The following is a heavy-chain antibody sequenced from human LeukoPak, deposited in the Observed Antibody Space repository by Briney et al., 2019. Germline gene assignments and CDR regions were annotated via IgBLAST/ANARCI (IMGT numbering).Heavy chain of an antibody. Sequence: ASVKVSCKASGYTFTSYYMHWVRQAPGQGLEWMGIINPSGGSTSYAQKLQGRVTMTTDTSTSTAYMELRSLRSDDTAVYYCARANRVRYYYDSSGTDYYMDVWGKGTTVTVSS. J-gene: IGHJ6*03. D-gene: IGHD3-22*01. CDR3: ARANRVRYYYDSSGTDYYMDV. CDR2: INPSGGST. CDR1: GYTFTSYY. V-gene: IGHV1-46*01.